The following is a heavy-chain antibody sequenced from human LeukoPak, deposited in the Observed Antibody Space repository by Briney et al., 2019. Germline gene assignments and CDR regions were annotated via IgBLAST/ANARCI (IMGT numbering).Heavy chain of an antibody. D-gene: IGHD1-26*01. CDR1: GGTLSSNG. V-gene: IGHV1-69*05. J-gene: IGHJ5*02. CDR2: IIPIFGTT. CDR3: ARDYSGSYYGWFDP. Sequence: SVKVSCKASGGTLSSNGITWVRQAPGQGLEWMGGIIPIFGTTKYAQKFQGRVAITTDESTSTAYMELSSLRSDDTAVYYCARDYSGSYYGWFDPWGQGTLVTVSS.